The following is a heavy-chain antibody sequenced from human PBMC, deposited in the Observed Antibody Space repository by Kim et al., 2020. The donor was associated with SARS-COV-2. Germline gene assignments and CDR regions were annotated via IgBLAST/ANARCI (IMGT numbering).Heavy chain of an antibody. V-gene: IGHV4-39*01. J-gene: IGHJ4*02. CDR1: GGSISSSSYY. CDR3: ANFPYSSSWCDY. Sequence: SETLSLTCTVSGGSISSSSYYWGWIRQPPGKGLEWIGSIYYSGSTYYNPSLKSRVTISVDTSKNQFSLKLSSVTAADTAVYYCANFPYSSSWCDYWGQGTLVTVSS. D-gene: IGHD6-13*01. CDR2: IYYSGST.